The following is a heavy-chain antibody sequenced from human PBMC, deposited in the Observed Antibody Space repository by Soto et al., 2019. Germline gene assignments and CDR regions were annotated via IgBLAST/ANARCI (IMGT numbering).Heavy chain of an antibody. CDR1: GYTFTAYY. V-gene: IGHV1-2*02. Sequence: QVQLVQSGAEMKEPGASVKVSCESFGYTFTAYYIHWVRQAPGHGLEWMGWINPNGGVTKYAQKFKGRVTMTRESYINTAYMELTGLTSDDTDVYYCARAVHTMIQGVRFRVDQWGQGPLVTVSS. CDR3: ARAVHTMIQGVRFRVDQ. CDR2: INPNGGVT. J-gene: IGHJ4*02. D-gene: IGHD3-10*01.